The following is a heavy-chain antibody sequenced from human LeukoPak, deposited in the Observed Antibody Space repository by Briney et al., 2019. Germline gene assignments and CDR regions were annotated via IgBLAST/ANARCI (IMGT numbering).Heavy chain of an antibody. CDR2: IYYSGST. CDR1: GGSISSGTYY. CDR3: ARGAYTSSRFDP. Sequence: SETLSLTCTVSGGSISSGTYYWGWIRQPPGQGLEWIGSIYYSGSTYYTPSLKSRVTISVDTSGKQFSLKLSFVTAADTAMYYCARGAYTSSRFDPWGQGTLVTVSS. J-gene: IGHJ5*02. V-gene: IGHV4-39*01. D-gene: IGHD6-6*01.